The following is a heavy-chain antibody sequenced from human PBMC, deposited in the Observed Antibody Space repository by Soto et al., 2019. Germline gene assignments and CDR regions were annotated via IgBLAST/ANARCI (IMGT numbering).Heavy chain of an antibody. V-gene: IGHV1-46*01. Sequence: ASVKVSCKASGDTFSSYDFHWVRQAPGQGLDWMGLVNPDDGSATYAQRFQGRITMTRDTSTSTVYMEMSSLRSEDTAVYYCARGTHLVWGQGTTVTVSS. CDR1: GDTFSSYD. D-gene: IGHD1-1*01. J-gene: IGHJ6*02. CDR3: ARGTHLV. CDR2: VNPDDGSA.